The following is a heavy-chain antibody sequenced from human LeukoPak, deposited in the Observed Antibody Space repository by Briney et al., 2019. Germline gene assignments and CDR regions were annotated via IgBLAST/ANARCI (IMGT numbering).Heavy chain of an antibody. D-gene: IGHD3-10*01. Sequence: GGSLRLSCAASGFAFSGYAMSWVRQAPGKGLEWVSAITDSGDSTYHADSVKGRFTISRDNSKNTLYLQVNSLRVEDTAEYYCTKGSRSSRPYYFDYWGQGTLVTVSS. CDR1: GFAFSGYA. J-gene: IGHJ4*02. CDR3: TKGSRSSRPYYFDY. V-gene: IGHV3-23*01. CDR2: ITDSGDST.